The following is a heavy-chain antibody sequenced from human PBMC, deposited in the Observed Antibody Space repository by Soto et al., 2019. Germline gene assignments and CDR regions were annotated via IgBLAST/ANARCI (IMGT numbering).Heavy chain of an antibody. V-gene: IGHV3-11*01. D-gene: IGHD6-13*01. Sequence: PGGSLRLSCAASGFTFSDYYMSWIRQAPGKGLEWVSYISSSGSTIYYADSVKGRFTISRDNAKNSLYPQMNSLRAEDTAVYYCARPEQQLAKTDAFDIWGQGTMVTVSS. CDR3: ARPEQQLAKTDAFDI. J-gene: IGHJ3*02. CDR2: ISSSGSTI. CDR1: GFTFSDYY.